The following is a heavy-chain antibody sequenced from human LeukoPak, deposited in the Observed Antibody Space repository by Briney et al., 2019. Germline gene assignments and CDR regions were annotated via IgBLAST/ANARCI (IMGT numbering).Heavy chain of an antibody. J-gene: IGHJ3*02. CDR3: ARGDTLSDLNAFDI. Sequence: GGSLRLSCAASGFTCSRYTMNWVRQVPGKGLEWLSYITVSSTTCYIDSVQGRFTISRDNAKNSLYLQMNSLRDEDTAVYYCARGDTLSDLNAFDIWGQGTMVTVSS. D-gene: IGHD2/OR15-2a*01. CDR2: ITVSSTT. V-gene: IGHV3-48*02. CDR1: GFTCSRYT.